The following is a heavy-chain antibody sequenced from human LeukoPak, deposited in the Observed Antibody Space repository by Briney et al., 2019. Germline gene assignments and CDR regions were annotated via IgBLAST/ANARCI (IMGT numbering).Heavy chain of an antibody. V-gene: IGHV4-39*07. CDR1: GGSISSSSYY. CDR2: IYYSGST. D-gene: IGHD3-10*01. Sequence: SETLSLTCTVSGGSISSSSYYWGWIRQPPGKGLEWIGSIYYSGSTYYNPSLKSRVTISVDTSKNQFSLKLSSVTAADTAVYYCARRWFGELLDYWGQGTLVTVSS. J-gene: IGHJ4*02. CDR3: ARRWFGELLDY.